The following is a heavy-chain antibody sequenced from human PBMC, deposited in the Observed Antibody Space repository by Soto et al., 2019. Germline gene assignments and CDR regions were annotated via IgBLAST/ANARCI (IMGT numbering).Heavy chain of an antibody. J-gene: IGHJ4*02. V-gene: IGHV4-59*01. CDR3: ARRYSSGFDY. CDR1: GGSISSYY. CDR2: IYYSGST. Sequence: SETLSLTCTVSGGSISSYYWSWIRQPPGKGLEWIGYIYYSGSTNYNPSLKSRVTISVDTSKNQFSLKLSSVTAADTAVYYCARRYSSGFDYWGQGTLVTVS. D-gene: IGHD6-19*01.